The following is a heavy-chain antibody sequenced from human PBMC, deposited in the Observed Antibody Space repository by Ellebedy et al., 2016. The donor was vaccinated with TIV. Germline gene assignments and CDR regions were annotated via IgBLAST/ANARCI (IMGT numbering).Heavy chain of an antibody. J-gene: IGHJ6*02. D-gene: IGHD2-15*01. Sequence: SETLSLTXTVSGGSISSSSYYWGWIRQPPGKGLEWIGSIYYSGSTYYNPSLKSRVTISVDTSKNQFSLKLSSVTAADTAVYYCARDRIVVVVAATNDYYYYGMDVWGQGTTVTVSS. CDR1: GGSISSSSYY. CDR2: IYYSGST. CDR3: ARDRIVVVVAATNDYYYYGMDV. V-gene: IGHV4-39*07.